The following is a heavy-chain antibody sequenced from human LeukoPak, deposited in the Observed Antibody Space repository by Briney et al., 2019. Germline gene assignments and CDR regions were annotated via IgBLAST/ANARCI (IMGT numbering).Heavy chain of an antibody. CDR3: ARGEWGYCSSTSCPVPDAFDF. V-gene: IGHV3-30-3*01. D-gene: IGHD2-2*01. CDR1: GFTFSSYA. Sequence: PGRSLRLSCAASGFTFSSYAMHWVRQAPGKGLEWVAVISYDGSNKYYADSVKGRFTISRDNSKNTLYLQMNSLRAEDTAVYYCARGEWGYCSSTSCPVPDAFDFWGQGTMVTVSS. J-gene: IGHJ3*01. CDR2: ISYDGSNK.